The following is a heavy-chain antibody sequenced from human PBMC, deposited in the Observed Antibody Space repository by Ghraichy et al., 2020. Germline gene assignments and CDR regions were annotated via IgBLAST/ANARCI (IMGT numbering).Heavy chain of an antibody. V-gene: IGHV4-4*08. Sequence: SETLSLTCTLPSGPLNKYSWAWVRQPPGNPLEWIGYVYSSGATNYSPSLKGRVTMSLDKSKNLFFLRLTQLSAADTAIYYCAREAGMDHGLDDSGPLDYWGPGILVTVSS. CDR3: AREAGMDHGLDDSGPLDY. J-gene: IGHJ4*02. CDR1: SGPLNKYS. D-gene: IGHD6-19*01. CDR2: VYSSGAT.